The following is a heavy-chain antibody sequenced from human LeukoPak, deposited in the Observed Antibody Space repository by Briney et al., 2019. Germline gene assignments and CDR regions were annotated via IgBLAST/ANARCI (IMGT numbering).Heavy chain of an antibody. D-gene: IGHD1-1*01. CDR1: GLTVSGNH. V-gene: IGHV3-43D*03. CDR3: AKKANGLYFDF. J-gene: IGHJ4*02. Sequence: GGSLRLPCAASGLTVSGNHMRWVRQAPEKGLEWVSLISWDGSTTSYADSVKGRFTISRDNSKDSLYLQMSSLRAEDTALYYCAKKANGLYFDFWGQGTLVTVSS. CDR2: ISWDGSTT.